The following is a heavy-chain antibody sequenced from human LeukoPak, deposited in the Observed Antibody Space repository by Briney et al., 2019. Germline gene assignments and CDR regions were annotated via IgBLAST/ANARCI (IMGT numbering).Heavy chain of an antibody. CDR3: ARATYYYGSGSYHPPSYFDY. V-gene: IGHV4-30-2*01. Sequence: TXSLTXAVSGGSISSGGXSWSWIRQPPGKGLEWIGYIYHSGSTYYNPSLKSRVTISVYRSKNQFSLKLSSVTAADTAVYYCARATYYYGSGSYHPPSYFDYWGQGTLVTVSS. CDR1: GGSISSGGXS. J-gene: IGHJ4*02. D-gene: IGHD3-10*01. CDR2: IYHSGST.